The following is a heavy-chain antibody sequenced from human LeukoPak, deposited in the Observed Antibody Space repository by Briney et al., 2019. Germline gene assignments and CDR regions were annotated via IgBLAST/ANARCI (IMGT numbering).Heavy chain of an antibody. CDR1: GFTFSSYW. CDR2: IKKDGSEK. V-gene: IGHV3-7*05. J-gene: IGHJ3*02. CDR3: ERGVYYDKEAFDI. D-gene: IGHD3-22*01. Sequence: GGSLRLSCAASGFTFSSYWMSWVRQAPGKGLEWVANIKKDGSEKYYVDSGKGRFTISRDNAKNSLYLQMNSLRAEDTAVYYCERGVYYDKEAFDIWGQGTMVTVSS.